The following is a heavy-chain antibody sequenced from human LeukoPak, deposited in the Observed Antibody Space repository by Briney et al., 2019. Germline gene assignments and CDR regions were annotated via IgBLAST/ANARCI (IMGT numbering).Heavy chain of an antibody. CDR3: AKVLPPRGGRSGWYETNDF. CDR2: ISGSGGST. D-gene: IGHD6-19*01. Sequence: GGSLRLSCAASGFTFSSYAMSWVRQAPGKGLEWVSAISGSGGSTYYADSVKGRFTISRDNYRSALYLQMNSLRTDDTAVYYCAKVLPPRGGRSGWYETNDFWGQGTLVTVPS. J-gene: IGHJ4*02. V-gene: IGHV3-23*01. CDR1: GFTFSSYA.